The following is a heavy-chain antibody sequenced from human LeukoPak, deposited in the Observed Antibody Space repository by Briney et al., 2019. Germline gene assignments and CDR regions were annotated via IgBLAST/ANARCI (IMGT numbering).Heavy chain of an antibody. V-gene: IGHV1-2*06. D-gene: IGHD1-7*01. CDR2: INPNSGGT. CDR1: GYTFTGYY. Sequence: ASVKVSCKASGYTFTGYYMHWVRQAPRQGLEWMGRINPNSGGTNYAQKFQGRVTMTRDTSISTAYMELNRLGSDDTAVYYCAREPGGAGTTIDYWGQGTLVTVSS. J-gene: IGHJ4*02. CDR3: AREPGGAGTTIDY.